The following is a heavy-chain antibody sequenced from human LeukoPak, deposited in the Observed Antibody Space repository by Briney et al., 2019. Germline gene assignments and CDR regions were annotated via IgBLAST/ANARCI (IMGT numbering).Heavy chain of an antibody. CDR3: ASNCGGDCY. Sequence: GGSLRLSCVASGFTFSNYAMHWVRQAPGKGLEWVAVISYDGYNKYYAESVKGRFTISRDNSKNTLYLQMNSLRVEDTAMYYCASNCGGDCYWGKGTTVTVSS. J-gene: IGHJ6*04. V-gene: IGHV3-30-3*01. CDR2: ISYDGYNK. D-gene: IGHD2-21*01. CDR1: GFTFSNYA.